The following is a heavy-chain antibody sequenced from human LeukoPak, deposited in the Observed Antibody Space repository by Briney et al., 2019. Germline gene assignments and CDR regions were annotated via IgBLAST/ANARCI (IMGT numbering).Heavy chain of an antibody. CDR3: ARVPTTSGGQYYGMDV. V-gene: IGHV4-59*01. CDR1: GGYISSSYY. J-gene: IGHJ6*02. D-gene: IGHD1-1*01. Sequence: SETLSLTCTVSGGYISSSYYWSWIRQPPGKGLEWIGYIYYIGTTNYNPSLKSRVTIAVDASKSQFSLNVSSVTAADTAVYYCARVPTTSGGQYYGMDVWGQGTTVTVSS. CDR2: IYYIGTT.